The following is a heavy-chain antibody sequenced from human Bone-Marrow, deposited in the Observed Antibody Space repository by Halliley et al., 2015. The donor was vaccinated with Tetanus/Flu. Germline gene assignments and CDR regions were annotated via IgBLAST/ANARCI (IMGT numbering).Heavy chain of an antibody. CDR1: GGTFSIYS. D-gene: IGHD2-15*01. J-gene: IGHJ4*02. Sequence: QLVQSGAEVKQPGSSVKVSCKASGGTFSIYSFNWVRQAPGQGLEWMGGIIPIFPTTSYAQRFQGRVTFTADESTNTAYMELSSLRSEDTAVYYCARDTFYGGNHYFAFWGQGTLVTVSS. V-gene: IGHV1-69*01. CDR3: ARDTFYGGNHYFAF. CDR2: IIPIFPTT.